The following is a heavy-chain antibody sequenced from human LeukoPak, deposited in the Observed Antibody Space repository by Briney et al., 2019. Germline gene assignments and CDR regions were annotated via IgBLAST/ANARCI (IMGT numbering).Heavy chain of an antibody. CDR1: GFTFSSYA. D-gene: IGHD3-16*01. Sequence: GGSLRLSCAASGFTFSSYAMSWVRQAPGGVLEWVFAYTGSGGSTYYADSGKGRFTIARDNSKHTLYLQMNSLRTEDTAVYYCAKGYYDYFWWRYYFDYWGQGILVTVSS. CDR2: YTGSGGST. J-gene: IGHJ4*02. V-gene: IGHV3-23*01. CDR3: AKGYYDYFWWRYYFDY.